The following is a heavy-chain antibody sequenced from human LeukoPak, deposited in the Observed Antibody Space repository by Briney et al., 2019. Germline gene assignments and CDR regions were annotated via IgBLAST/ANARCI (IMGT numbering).Heavy chain of an antibody. CDR2: IHYSGST. V-gene: IGHV4-59*01. CDR3: ARSTSGCWYFDL. J-gene: IGHJ2*01. CDR1: GGSISSFY. Sequence: SETLSLTCTVSGGSISSFYWSWIRQPPGKGLEWIGYIHYSGSTNYNPSLKSRVTISVDTSKNQFSLKLSSVTAADTAVYYCARSTSGCWYFDLWGRGTLVTVSS. D-gene: IGHD6-19*01.